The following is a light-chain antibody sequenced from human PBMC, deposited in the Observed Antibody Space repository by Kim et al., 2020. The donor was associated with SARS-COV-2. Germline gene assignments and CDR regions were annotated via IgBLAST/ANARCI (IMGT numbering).Light chain of an antibody. Sequence: EIVMTQSPATLSVFPGERATLPCRTSQTISRDLAWYQQKPGQAPRLLIYGVSTRATGIPATFTGSGSGTEFTLTISSLQSEDFAVYYCQQYNDWPLTFGGGTKVDIK. J-gene: IGKJ4*01. CDR3: QQYNDWPLT. CDR2: GVS. V-gene: IGKV3-15*01. CDR1: QTISRD.